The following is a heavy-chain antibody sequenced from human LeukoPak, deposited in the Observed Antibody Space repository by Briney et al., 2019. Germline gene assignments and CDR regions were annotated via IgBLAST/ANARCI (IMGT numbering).Heavy chain of an antibody. V-gene: IGHV3-21*01. CDR1: GFTFSDYS. CDR3: ARVASRSYYYFGY. CDR2: ISRNSGYI. J-gene: IGHJ4*02. D-gene: IGHD2-21*01. Sequence: KPGGSLRLSCAASGFTFSDYSMNWVRQAPGKWLEWVSSISRNSGYIYDADSVKGRFTISRDNAKNSLYLQMNSLRAEDTAVYYCARVASRSYYYFGYWGQGALVTASS.